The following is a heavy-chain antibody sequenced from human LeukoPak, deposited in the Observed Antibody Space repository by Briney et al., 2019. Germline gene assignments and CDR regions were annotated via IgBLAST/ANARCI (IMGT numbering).Heavy chain of an antibody. Sequence: PGGSLRLPCAASKFFFHGYWMSWVRQAPGKGLEWVANIKQDGSEGYYMDSVKGRFTISRDNAKNLLFLQMNSLRPDDTAVYYCARLNFWSNSYAAPFDSWGQGSLVTVSS. CDR1: KFFFHGYW. D-gene: IGHD3-16*01. V-gene: IGHV3-7*01. CDR2: IKQDGSEG. J-gene: IGHJ4*02. CDR3: ARLNFWSNSYAAPFDS.